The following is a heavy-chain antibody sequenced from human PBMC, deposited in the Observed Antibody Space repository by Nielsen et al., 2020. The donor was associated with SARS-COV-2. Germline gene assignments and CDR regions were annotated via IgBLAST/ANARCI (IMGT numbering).Heavy chain of an antibody. V-gene: IGHV3-30-3*01. CDR2: ISYDGSNK. Sequence: LSLTCAASGFTFSSYAMHWVRQAPGKGLEWVAVISYDGSNKYYADSVKGRFTISRDNSKNTLYLQMNSLRAEDTAVYYCARDKGDPDGDYYYYGMDVWGQGTTVTVSS. D-gene: IGHD2-21*02. J-gene: IGHJ6*02. CDR1: GFTFSSYA. CDR3: ARDKGDPDGDYYYYGMDV.